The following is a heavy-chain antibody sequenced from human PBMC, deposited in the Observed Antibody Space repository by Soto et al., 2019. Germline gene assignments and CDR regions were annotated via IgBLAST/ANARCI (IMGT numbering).Heavy chain of an antibody. CDR2: ISSSSSYI. CDR3: ARGVAVYYYYYGMDV. D-gene: IGHD6-19*01. J-gene: IGHJ6*02. V-gene: IGHV3-21*01. CDR1: GFTFSSYS. Sequence: GGSLRLSCAASGFTFSSYSMNWVRQAPGKGLEWVSSISSSSSYIYYADSVKGRFTISRDNAKNSLYLHMNSMRAEDTAVYYCARGVAVYYYYYGMDVCGQGTTVTVSS.